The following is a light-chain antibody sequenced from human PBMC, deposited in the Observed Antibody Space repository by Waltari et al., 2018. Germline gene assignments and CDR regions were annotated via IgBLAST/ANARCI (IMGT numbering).Light chain of an antibody. Sequence: SALTQPASVSGSPGQSITISCTGTSSDVGGYTYVSWYQPHPGKAPKLMLYDITTPASGVLNAFSGSKSFNSASLTISGLQAEDEADYYCSSYTSSSTWVFGGGTKLTVL. CDR1: SSDVGGYTY. CDR3: SSYTSSSTWV. CDR2: DIT. J-gene: IGLJ3*02. V-gene: IGLV2-14*03.